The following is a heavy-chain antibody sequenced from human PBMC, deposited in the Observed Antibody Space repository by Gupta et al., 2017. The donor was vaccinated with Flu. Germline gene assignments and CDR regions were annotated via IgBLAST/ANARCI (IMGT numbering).Heavy chain of an antibody. D-gene: IGHD4-11*01. CDR1: GFTVRRNY. J-gene: IGHJ5*02. V-gene: IGHV3-66*02. CDR2: IYSGGST. CDR3: ARAATEHYKHSNTNNWFDP. Sequence: EVQLVESGGGLVQPGGSLRLSCAASGFTVRRNYMSWVREAPGKGLEWVSVIYSGGSTYYADSVKGRFTISRDNPKNTRYLQMNSLRAEDTAVYYCARAATEHYKHSNTNNWFDPWGQGTLVTVSS.